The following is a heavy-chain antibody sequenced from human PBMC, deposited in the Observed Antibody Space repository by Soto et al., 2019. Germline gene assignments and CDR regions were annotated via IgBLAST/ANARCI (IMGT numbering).Heavy chain of an antibody. CDR2: IYHSGST. CDR1: GGSISSGGYS. Sequence: SETLSLTCAVSGGSISSGGYSWSWIRQPPGKGLEWIGYIYHSGSTYYNPSLKSRVTISVDRSKNQFSLKLSSVTAADTAVYYCARDHRKGMDVWGQGTTVT. J-gene: IGHJ6*02. V-gene: IGHV4-30-2*01. CDR3: ARDHRKGMDV.